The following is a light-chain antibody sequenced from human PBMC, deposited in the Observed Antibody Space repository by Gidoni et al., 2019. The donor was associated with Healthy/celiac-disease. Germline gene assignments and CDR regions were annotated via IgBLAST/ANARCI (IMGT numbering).Light chain of an antibody. CDR1: QSISSY. CDR2: AAS. Sequence: DIQMTQSPSSLSASVGDRVTITCRASQSISSYLNWYQQKPGKAPKLLIYAASSLQSGVPSRFSGSGSGTEFTLTISSLQPEDFATYYCQQSDSTPPLTFXGXTKVEIK. J-gene: IGKJ4*01. CDR3: QQSDSTPPLT. V-gene: IGKV1-39*01.